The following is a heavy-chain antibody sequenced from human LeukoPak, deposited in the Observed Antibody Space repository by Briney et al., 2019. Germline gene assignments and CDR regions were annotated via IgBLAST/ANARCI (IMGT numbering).Heavy chain of an antibody. J-gene: IGHJ4*02. CDR3: ARHSRWGGDFWSGYYHYFDY. D-gene: IGHD3-3*01. CDR2: IYYSGST. V-gene: IGHV4-59*08. Sequence: SETLSLTCTVSGGSISSYYWSWLRQPPGKGLEWIGYIYYSGSTNYNPSLKSRVTISVDTSKNQFSLKLSSVTAADTAVYYCARHSRWGGDFWSGYYHYFDYWGQGTLVTVSS. CDR1: GGSISSYY.